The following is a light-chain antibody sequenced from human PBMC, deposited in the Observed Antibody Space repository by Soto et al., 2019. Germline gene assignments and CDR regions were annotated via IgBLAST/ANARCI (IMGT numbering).Light chain of an antibody. CDR1: GSSIGNNA. V-gene: IGLV1-36*01. CDR2: YDN. CDR3: AAWDDSLKSVL. J-gene: IGLJ2*01. Sequence: QSVLTQPPSVSAAPGQRVSISCVGSGSSIGNNAVNWYQQLPGKAPKLLIYYDNLLPSGVSGRFSGSKSGTAASLAISGLQSEDEADYYCAAWDDSLKSVLFGGGTKLTVL.